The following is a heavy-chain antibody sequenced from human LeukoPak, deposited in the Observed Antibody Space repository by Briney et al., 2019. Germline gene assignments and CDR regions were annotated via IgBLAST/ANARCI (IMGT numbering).Heavy chain of an antibody. Sequence: GGSLRLSCAASGFTFSSYWMSWVRQAPGKGLEWVADIKQDGSEKYYVDSVKGRFTISRDNAKNSLYLQMNSLRAEDTAVYYCAREDQYNWNYAGQFDYWGQGTLVTVSS. D-gene: IGHD1-7*01. CDR2: IKQDGSEK. V-gene: IGHV3-7*01. CDR3: AREDQYNWNYAGQFDY. CDR1: GFTFSSYW. J-gene: IGHJ4*02.